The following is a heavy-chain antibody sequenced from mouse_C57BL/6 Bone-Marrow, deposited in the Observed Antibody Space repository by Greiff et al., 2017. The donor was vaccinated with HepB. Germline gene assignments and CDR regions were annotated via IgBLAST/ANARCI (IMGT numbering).Heavy chain of an antibody. Sequence: QVQLQQSGAELARPGASVKMSCKASGYTFTSYTMHWVKQRPGQGLEWIGYINPSSGYTKYNQKFKDKATLTADKSSSTAYMQLSSLTSEDSAVYYCARATTVVATNYWGQGTTLTVSS. J-gene: IGHJ2*01. CDR1: GYTFTSYT. V-gene: IGHV1-4*01. CDR3: ARATTVVATNY. CDR2: INPSSGYT. D-gene: IGHD1-1*01.